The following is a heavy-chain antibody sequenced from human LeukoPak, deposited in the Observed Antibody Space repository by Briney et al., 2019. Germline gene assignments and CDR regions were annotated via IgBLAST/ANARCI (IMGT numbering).Heavy chain of an antibody. Sequence: ASVKVSCKASGYTFTSYGISWVRQAPGQGLEWMGWISAYNGNTNYAQKLQGRVTMTTDTSTSTAYMELRSLSSDDTAVYYCARDNPAYYDFWSGYYRVSWFDPWGQGTLVTVSS. CDR2: ISAYNGNT. CDR1: GYTFTSYG. J-gene: IGHJ5*02. D-gene: IGHD3-3*01. V-gene: IGHV1-18*01. CDR3: ARDNPAYYDFWSGYYRVSWFDP.